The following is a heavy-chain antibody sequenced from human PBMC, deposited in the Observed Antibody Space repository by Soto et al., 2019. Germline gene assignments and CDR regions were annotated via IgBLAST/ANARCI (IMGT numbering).Heavy chain of an antibody. CDR2: ISAHNDNT. CDR3: ARGRYGDY. CDR1: GYTFTSYD. V-gene: IGHV1-18*01. Sequence: QVHLVQSEAEVRKPGASVKVSCKGSGYTFTSYDIAWVRQAPGQGLEWMGWISAHNDNTNYAQKVQGRVTVTRDTSTSTAYMELRNLRSDDTAVYYCARGRYGDYWGQGALVTVSS. D-gene: IGHD1-1*01. J-gene: IGHJ4*02.